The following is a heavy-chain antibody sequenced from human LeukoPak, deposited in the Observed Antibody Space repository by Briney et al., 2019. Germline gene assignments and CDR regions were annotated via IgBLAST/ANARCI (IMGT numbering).Heavy chain of an antibody. J-gene: IGHJ6*02. CDR3: ATRGVLRFLEWLSPPYYYYGMDV. D-gene: IGHD3-3*01. CDR2: FDPEDGET. CDR1: GYTLTELS. V-gene: IGHV1-24*01. Sequence: ASVKVSCKVSGYTLTELSMHWVRQAPGKGLERMGGFDPEDGETIYAQKFQGRVTMTEDTSTDTAYMELSSLRSEDTAVYYCATRGVLRFLEWLSPPYYYYGMDVWGQGTTVTVSS.